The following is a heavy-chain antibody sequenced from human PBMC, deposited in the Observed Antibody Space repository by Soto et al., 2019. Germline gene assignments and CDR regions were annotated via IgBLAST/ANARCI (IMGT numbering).Heavy chain of an antibody. Sequence: EVHLVESGGGLVQPGGSLRLSCAASGFTCGTYAMTWVRQAPGKGLEWVSTVRGCRATTYYADSVKGRFTISRDNSMNMVYLQMNSLSADDTAVYFCAKSDSMVRGVIIAKFSFHDWGQGILVTFSS. D-gene: IGHD3-10*01. J-gene: IGHJ4*02. CDR3: AKSDSMVRGVIIAKFSFHD. CDR1: GFTCGTYA. V-gene: IGHV3-23*04. CDR2: VRGCRATT.